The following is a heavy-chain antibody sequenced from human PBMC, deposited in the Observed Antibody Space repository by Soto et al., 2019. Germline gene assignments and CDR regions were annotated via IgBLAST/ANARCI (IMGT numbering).Heavy chain of an antibody. V-gene: IGHV1-18*01. CDR3: ARDPPKGYCSSTSCPIDP. Sequence: ASVKVSFKASGYTFTSYGISWVRQAPGQGLEWMGWISAYNGNTNYAQKLQGRVTMTTDTSTSTAYMELRSLRSDDTAVYYCARDPPKGYCSSTSCPIDPWGQGTLVTVSS. CDR1: GYTFTSYG. J-gene: IGHJ5*02. CDR2: ISAYNGNT. D-gene: IGHD2-2*01.